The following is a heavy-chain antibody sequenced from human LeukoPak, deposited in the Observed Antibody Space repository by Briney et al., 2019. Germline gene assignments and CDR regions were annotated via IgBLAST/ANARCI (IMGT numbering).Heavy chain of an antibody. Sequence: GGSLRLSCAASGFTFSSYAMSWVRRAPGKGPEWVSAISGSGGSTYYADSVKGRFTISRDNSKNTLYLQMNSLRAEDTAVYYCAKAYYDSSGYDAFDIWGQGTMVTVSS. CDR1: GFTFSSYA. CDR3: AKAYYDSSGYDAFDI. D-gene: IGHD3-22*01. V-gene: IGHV3-23*01. J-gene: IGHJ3*02. CDR2: ISGSGGST.